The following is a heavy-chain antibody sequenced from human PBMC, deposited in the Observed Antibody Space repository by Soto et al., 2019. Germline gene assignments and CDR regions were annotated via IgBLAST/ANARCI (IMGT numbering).Heavy chain of an antibody. D-gene: IGHD6-13*01. V-gene: IGHV3-11*05. CDR3: ARIIAAAGGRRYFDL. CDR1: GFTFSDYY. Sequence: QVQLVESGGGLVKPGGSLRLSCAASGFTFSDYYMSWIRQAPGKGLEWISYINSSSSYTNYADSVKGRFTISRDNAKNSRYLQMNSLRAEDTAVYYCARIIAAAGGRRYFDLWGRGTLVTVSS. CDR2: INSSSSYT. J-gene: IGHJ2*01.